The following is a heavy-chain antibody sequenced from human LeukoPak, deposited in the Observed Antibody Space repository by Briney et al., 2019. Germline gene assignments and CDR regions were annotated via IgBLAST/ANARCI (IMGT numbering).Heavy chain of an antibody. V-gene: IGHV4-34*01. D-gene: IGHD3-10*01. J-gene: IGHJ4*02. CDR1: GFTFSDYW. CDR3: ASVYYGSGSYLSRPPDY. Sequence: PGGSLRLSCAASGFTFSDYWMSWVRQPPGKGLEWIGEINHSGSTNYNPSLKSRVTISVDTSKNQFSLKLSSVTAADTAVYYCASVYYGSGSYLSRPPDYWGQGTLVTVSS. CDR2: INHSGST.